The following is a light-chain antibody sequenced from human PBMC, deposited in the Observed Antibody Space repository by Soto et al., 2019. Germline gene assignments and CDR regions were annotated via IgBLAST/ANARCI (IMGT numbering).Light chain of an antibody. V-gene: IGLV2-14*01. CDR2: EVS. Sequence: QSVLTQPASVSGSPGQSITISCTGTSSDVGGYNFVSWYQYHPGKAPKLLIYEVSNRPSGVSDRFSGSKTGHTASLTISGLQPEDEADYYCSSYTITSALVFGSGTKVTVL. J-gene: IGLJ1*01. CDR3: SSYTITSALV. CDR1: SSDVGGYNF.